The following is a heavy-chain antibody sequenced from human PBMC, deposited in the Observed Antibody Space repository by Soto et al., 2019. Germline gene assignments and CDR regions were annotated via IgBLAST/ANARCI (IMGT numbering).Heavy chain of an antibody. V-gene: IGHV1-18*01. J-gene: IGHJ5*02. CDR2: ISPFNGVA. D-gene: IGHD3-10*01. CDR1: GYSFSYYG. Sequence: GASVKVSFKASGYSFSYYGITWVRQAPGQGLEWVGWISPFNGVAHYAPKLQDRVTVTTDTSTSTAYMGLRSLRPDDTAVYYCARDHMVRGEGHXFDLWGPRTLVTVSS. CDR3: ARDHMVRGEGHXFDL.